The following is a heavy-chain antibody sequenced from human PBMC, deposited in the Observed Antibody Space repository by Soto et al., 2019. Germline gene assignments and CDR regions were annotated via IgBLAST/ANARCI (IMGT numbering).Heavy chain of an antibody. D-gene: IGHD2-2*01. V-gene: IGHV1-2*02. CDR3: ARGWEYQLLSNWFDP. J-gene: IGHJ5*02. CDR2: INPNSGGT. CDR1: GYTFTGYY. Sequence: ASVKVSCKASGYTFTGYYMHWVLQAPGQGPEWMGWINPNSGGTNYAQKFQGRATMTRDTSISTAYMELSRLRSDDTAVYYCARGWEYQLLSNWFDPWGQGTLVTVSS.